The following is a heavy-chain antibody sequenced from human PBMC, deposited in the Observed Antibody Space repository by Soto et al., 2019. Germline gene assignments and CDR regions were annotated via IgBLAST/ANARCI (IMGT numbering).Heavy chain of an antibody. J-gene: IGHJ4*02. CDR1: GGSFSGYY. D-gene: IGHD2-2*01. V-gene: IGHV4-34*01. CDR2: INHSGST. CDR3: ARQGGTSTSY. Sequence: QVQLQQWGAGLLKPSETLSLTCAVYGGSFSGYYWSWIRQPPGKGLEWIGEINHSGSTNYNPSLKSRVTISVDPSQNQFSLKLNSVTAADTAVYYCARQGGTSTSYWGQGTLVTVSS.